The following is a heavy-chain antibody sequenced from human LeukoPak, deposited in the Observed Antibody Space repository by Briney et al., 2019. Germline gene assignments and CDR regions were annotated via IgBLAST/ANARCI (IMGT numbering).Heavy chain of an antibody. CDR1: GYTFTGYY. Sequence: GASVKVSCKAFGYTFTGYYMHWVRQAPGQGLEWMGWINPNSGGTDYAQKFQGRVTMTRDTSISTAYMELSRLRSDDTAVYYCARVSVATTPYYFDYWGQGTLVTVSS. CDR3: ARVSVATTPYYFDY. J-gene: IGHJ4*02. CDR2: INPNSGGT. V-gene: IGHV1-2*02. D-gene: IGHD6-19*01.